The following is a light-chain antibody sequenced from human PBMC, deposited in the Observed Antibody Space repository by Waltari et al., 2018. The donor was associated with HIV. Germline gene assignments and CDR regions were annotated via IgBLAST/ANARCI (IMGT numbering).Light chain of an antibody. CDR2: EAS. V-gene: IGKV4-1*01. J-gene: IGKJ5*01. CDR3: QQYYHVHDT. CDR1: QGIIYSTNNKHY. Sequence: IMMTQSPDSLAFPLGERSTFNCKSSQGIIYSTNNKHYLAWYQHKPGKPPKLLIYEASTRESGVPYRFSGSGSGTDFTLTISSLQPEDVAVYYCQQYYHVHDTFGQGTRLEIK.